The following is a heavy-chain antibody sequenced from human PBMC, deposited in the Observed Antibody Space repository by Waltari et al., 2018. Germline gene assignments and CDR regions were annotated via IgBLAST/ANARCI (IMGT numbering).Heavy chain of an antibody. J-gene: IGHJ2*01. D-gene: IGHD2-21*01. Sequence: QVQLQESGPGLVKPSETLSLTCSVSGASVSSVSYYWGWNRQAPGKGLQWIGNIYPTGTTHYNPSLERRVIITVATSKNQFSLNMTSVTAADTAVYYCASVYSRSSDLWGRGTLVSVSS. CDR3: ASVYSRSSDL. V-gene: IGHV4-61*01. CDR1: GASVSSVSYY. CDR2: IYPTGTT.